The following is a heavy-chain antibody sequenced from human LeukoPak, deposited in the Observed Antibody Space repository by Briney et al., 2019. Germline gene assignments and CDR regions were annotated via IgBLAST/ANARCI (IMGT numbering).Heavy chain of an antibody. Sequence: SETLSLTCSVSGGSISGYYWSWIRQPPGKGLEWIGYIYYSGSTNYNPSLKRRVTISIDTSKNQFSLKLSSVTAADTAVYYCARTQRLRFSYCSDSWGQGTLVTVSS. V-gene: IGHV4-59*01. CDR1: GGSISGYY. D-gene: IGHD3-3*01. J-gene: IGHJ4*02. CDR2: IYYSGST. CDR3: ARTQRLRFSYCSDS.